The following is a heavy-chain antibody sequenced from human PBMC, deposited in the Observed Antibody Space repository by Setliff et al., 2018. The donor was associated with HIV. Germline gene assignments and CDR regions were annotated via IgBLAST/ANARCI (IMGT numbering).Heavy chain of an antibody. J-gene: IGHJ4*02. CDR2: ITHSGST. CDR3: VRGVRDSGSYYEQYNFDY. Sequence: SETLSLTCAVYGGSFSGYYWSWIRQPPGKGLEWIGEITHSGSTNYNPSLTSRVTMSVDTSKNQLSLKLSSVTAADTAVYYCVRGVRDSGSYYEQYNFDYWGQGTLVTVSS. CDR1: GGSFSGYY. V-gene: IGHV4-34*01. D-gene: IGHD1-26*01.